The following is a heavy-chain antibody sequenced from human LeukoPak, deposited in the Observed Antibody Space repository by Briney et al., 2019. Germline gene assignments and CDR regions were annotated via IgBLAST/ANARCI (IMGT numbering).Heavy chain of an antibody. Sequence: ASVKVSCKASGYTFTGYYMHWVRQAPGQGLEWMGWISAYNGNTNYAQKLQGRVTMTTDTSTSTAYMELSRLRSDDTAVYYCARGKDDYDILTGYYKPDAFDIWGQGTMVTVSS. CDR3: ARGKDDYDILTGYYKPDAFDI. CDR1: GYTFTGYY. V-gene: IGHV1-18*04. D-gene: IGHD3-9*01. J-gene: IGHJ3*02. CDR2: ISAYNGNT.